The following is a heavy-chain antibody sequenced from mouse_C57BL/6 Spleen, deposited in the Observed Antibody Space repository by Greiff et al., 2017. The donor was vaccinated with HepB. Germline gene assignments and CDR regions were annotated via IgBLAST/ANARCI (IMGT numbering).Heavy chain of an antibody. CDR3: ARGQYYGSSYGYFDY. J-gene: IGHJ2*01. V-gene: IGHV1-26*01. CDR1: GYTFTDYY. D-gene: IGHD1-1*01. Sequence: VQLQQSGPELVKPGASVKISCKASGYTFTDYYMNWVKQSHGKSLEWIGDINPNNGGTSYNQKFKGKATLTVDKSSSTAYMELRSLTSEDSAVYYCARGQYYGSSYGYFDYWGQGTTLTVSS. CDR2: INPNNGGT.